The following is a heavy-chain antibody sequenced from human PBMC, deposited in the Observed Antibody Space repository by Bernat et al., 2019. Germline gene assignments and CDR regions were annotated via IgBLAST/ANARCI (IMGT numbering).Heavy chain of an antibody. CDR1: GFTFSNSA. Sequence: QMQLVQSGPEVKKPGTSVKVSCKTSGFTFSNSAVQWVRQARGQRLEWIGWIVVRSGNTNYAQKLQERVTISRDMSTSTAYMELSSLRSEDTAVYYCAAGYYYGSGNPAHDYWGQGTLVTVSS. D-gene: IGHD3-10*01. CDR3: AAGYYYGSGNPAHDY. J-gene: IGHJ4*02. CDR2: IVVRSGNT. V-gene: IGHV1-58*01.